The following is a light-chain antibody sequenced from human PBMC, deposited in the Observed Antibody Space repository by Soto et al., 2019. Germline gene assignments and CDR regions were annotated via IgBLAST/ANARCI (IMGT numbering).Light chain of an antibody. CDR3: QQYITWPRT. V-gene: IGKV3-15*01. Sequence: EMVMTQSPGSLSVAPGGRATLSCRASESVIANLAWYQQRPGQAPRLLIFGASTRATGVPARFSGSGSRTEFTLSISSLQSEDFAVYYCQQYITWPRTFGQGTKVEI. J-gene: IGKJ1*01. CDR2: GAS. CDR1: ESVIAN.